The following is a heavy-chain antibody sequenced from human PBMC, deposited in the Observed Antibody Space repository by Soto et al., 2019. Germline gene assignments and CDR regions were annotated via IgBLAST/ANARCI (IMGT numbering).Heavy chain of an antibody. V-gene: IGHV3-74*01. D-gene: IGHD3-10*01. J-gene: IGHJ4*02. CDR1: GFTFSSYW. CDR2: INSDGSST. Sequence: EVQLVESGGGLVQPGGSLRLSCAASGFTFSSYWMHWVRQAPGKGLVWVSRINSDGSSTSYAESVKGRFTISRDNAKNTLYLQMNSLGAEDTAVYYCARDRGWFGEVPFDYWGQGTLVTVSS. CDR3: ARDRGWFGEVPFDY.